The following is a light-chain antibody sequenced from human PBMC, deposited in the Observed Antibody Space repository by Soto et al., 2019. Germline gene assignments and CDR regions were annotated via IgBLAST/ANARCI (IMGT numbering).Light chain of an antibody. J-gene: IGLJ2*01. Sequence: QSVLTPTPSVSGAPGQRVTISCTGSSSNIGAGYDVHWYQQLPGTAPKLLIYGNNNRPSGVPDRFSGSKSGTSASLAITGLQADDEADYYCQSYDSSLSGSVFGGGTKLTVL. CDR2: GNN. CDR3: QSYDSSLSGSV. V-gene: IGLV1-40*01. CDR1: SSNIGAGYD.